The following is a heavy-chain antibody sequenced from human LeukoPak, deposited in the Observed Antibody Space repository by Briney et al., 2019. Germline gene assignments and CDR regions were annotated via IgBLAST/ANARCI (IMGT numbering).Heavy chain of an antibody. CDR3: ARAHLYCTNGVCLEYFQH. CDR2: INSSGGST. CDR1: GYTFTSYY. J-gene: IGHJ1*01. V-gene: IGHV1-46*03. Sequence: ASVKVSCKASGYTFTSYYMHWVRQAPGRGLEWMGIINSSGGSTSYAQKFQGRVTMARDTSTSTVYMELSSLRSEDTAVYYCARAHLYCTNGVCLEYFQHWGQGTLVTVSS. D-gene: IGHD2-8*01.